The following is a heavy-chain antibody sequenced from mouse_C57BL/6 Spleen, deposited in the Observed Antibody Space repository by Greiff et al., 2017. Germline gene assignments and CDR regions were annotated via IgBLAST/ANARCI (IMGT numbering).Heavy chain of an antibody. Sequence: EVKLQESGPELVKPGASVKISCKASGYSFTDYNMNWVKQSNGKSLEWIGVINPNYGTTSYNQKFKGKATLTVDQSSSTAYMQLNSLTSEDSAVYYCARQDYGSSYAYFDVWGTGTTVTVAS. J-gene: IGHJ1*03. CDR3: ARQDYGSSYAYFDV. D-gene: IGHD1-1*01. CDR2: INPNYGTT. V-gene: IGHV1-39*01. CDR1: GYSFTDYN.